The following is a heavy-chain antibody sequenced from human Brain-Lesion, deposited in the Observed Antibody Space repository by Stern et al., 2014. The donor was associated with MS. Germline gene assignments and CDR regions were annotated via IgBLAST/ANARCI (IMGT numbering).Heavy chain of an antibody. CDR2: VNNDGRRT. J-gene: IGHJ5*01. Sequence: VQLVESGGGLVQPWGSLRLSCAASGFTFSNYWMHWVRQAPGKGLVWVSRVNNDGRRTSYADSVKGRFTMSRDNAKNTLYLQMNSLRVEDTAIYYCARGERWFDSWGQGTLVTVSS. V-gene: IGHV3-74*02. CDR3: ARGERWFDS. CDR1: GFTFSNYW. D-gene: IGHD3-10*01.